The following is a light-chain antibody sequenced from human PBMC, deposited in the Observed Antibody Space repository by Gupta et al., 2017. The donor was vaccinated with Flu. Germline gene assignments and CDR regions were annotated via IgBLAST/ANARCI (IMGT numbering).Light chain of an antibody. J-gene: IGLJ2*01. V-gene: IGLV3-9*01. CDR3: QVWDSGSVI. CDR2: TNV. Sequence: SYELTQPLSMSVALGQTARIVCGGDNIKSRSVYWYQKRPGQAPVLVIYTNVYRPSGIPARVSGSNSGNTVTLTSTGAQPGDESYYFCQVWDSGSVIFGGGTKLIVL. CDR1: NIKSRS.